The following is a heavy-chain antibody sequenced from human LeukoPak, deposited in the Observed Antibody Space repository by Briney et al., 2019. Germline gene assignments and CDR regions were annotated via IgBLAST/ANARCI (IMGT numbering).Heavy chain of an antibody. J-gene: IGHJ4*02. Sequence: PSETLSLTCTVRGGSINSYYWSWIRQPPGKGLEWIGYIYYSGSTNYNPSLKSRVTISVDTSKTQFSLKLISVTAADTAVYYCARVPLGSNSSLRNYFDYCGQGTLVTVSS. V-gene: IGHV4-59*01. CDR3: ARVPLGSNSSLRNYFDY. D-gene: IGHD6-6*01. CDR2: IYYSGST. CDR1: GGSINSYY.